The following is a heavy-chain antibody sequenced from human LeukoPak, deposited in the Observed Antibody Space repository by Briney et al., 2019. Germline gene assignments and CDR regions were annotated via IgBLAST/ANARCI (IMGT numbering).Heavy chain of an antibody. V-gene: IGHV3-7*01. Sequence: GGSLRLSCAASGLTFSSHWMSWVRQAPGKGLEWVANIKQDGSVKTYVDSVKGRFTISRDNAKNSLYLQINSLRAEDTAVYYCAKDSYSRGDYWGQGTLVTVSS. D-gene: IGHD6-13*01. CDR1: GLTFSSHW. CDR3: AKDSYSRGDY. CDR2: IKQDGSVK. J-gene: IGHJ4*02.